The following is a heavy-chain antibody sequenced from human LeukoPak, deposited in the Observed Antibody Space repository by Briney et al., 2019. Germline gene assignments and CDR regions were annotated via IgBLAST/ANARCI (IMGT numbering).Heavy chain of an antibody. Sequence: GGSLRLSCAASGFTFSRYAMHWVRQAPGKGLEWVAIISYDGSNKYYADSVKGRFTISRDNSKNTLYLQMNSLRAEDTAVYYCARDRLWFGEGNGMDVWGQGTTVTVSS. CDR1: GFTFSRYA. CDR2: ISYDGSNK. J-gene: IGHJ6*02. CDR3: ARDRLWFGEGNGMDV. V-gene: IGHV3-30-3*01. D-gene: IGHD3-10*01.